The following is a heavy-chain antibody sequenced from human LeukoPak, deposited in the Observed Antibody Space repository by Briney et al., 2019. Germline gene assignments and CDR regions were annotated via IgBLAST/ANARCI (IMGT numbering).Heavy chain of an antibody. CDR2: ISSSSSYI. CDR3: AREGITMVRGVILYYFDY. D-gene: IGHD3-10*01. V-gene: IGHV3-21*01. Sequence: GGSLRLSCAASGFTFSSYSMNWVRQAPGKGLEWVSSISSSSSYIYYADSVKGRFTISRDNAKNSLYLQMNSLRAEDTAVYYCAREGITMVRGVILYYFDYWGQGTLVTVSS. CDR1: GFTFSSYS. J-gene: IGHJ4*02.